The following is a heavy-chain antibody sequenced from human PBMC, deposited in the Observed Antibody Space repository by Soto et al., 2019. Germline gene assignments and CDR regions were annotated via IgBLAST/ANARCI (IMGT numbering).Heavy chain of an antibody. CDR3: VNDARIRAYNFWIGGNDAFDI. CDR2: LSGSGGST. Sequence: EVQLLESGGGWVQPGGSLRLSCAASGFTFGRYAMSWVRQAPGKGLDWVSSLSGSGGSTYYADSVKGRFTISRDSAKYFVHLQMYSLIAEDTAVYYGVNDARIRAYNFWIGGNDAFDIWGQGTKVTVSA. CDR1: GFTFGRYA. V-gene: IGHV3-23*01. D-gene: IGHD3-3*01. J-gene: IGHJ3*02.